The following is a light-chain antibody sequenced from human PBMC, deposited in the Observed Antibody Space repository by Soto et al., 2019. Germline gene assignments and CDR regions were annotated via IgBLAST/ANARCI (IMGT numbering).Light chain of an antibody. CDR1: SSDVGGYNY. J-gene: IGLJ1*01. V-gene: IGLV2-14*01. Sequence: QSVLTQPAPVSGSPGQSITISCTGTSSDVGGYNYVSWYQQHPGKAPKLMIYDVSNRPSGVSNRFSGSKSGNTASLTISGLQAEDEADYYCSSYTSSSTYVFGTG. CDR3: SSYTSSSTYV. CDR2: DVS.